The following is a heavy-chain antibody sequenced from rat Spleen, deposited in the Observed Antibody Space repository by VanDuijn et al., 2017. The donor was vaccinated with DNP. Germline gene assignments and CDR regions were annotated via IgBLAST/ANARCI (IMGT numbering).Heavy chain of an antibody. J-gene: IGHJ3*01. CDR2: ISTSGSRN. CDR1: GFIFSNYY. CDR3: AARYSSSWFAY. V-gene: IGHV5-25*01. D-gene: IGHD1-2*01. Sequence: EVQLVESGGGLVQPGRSMKLSCAASGFIFSNYYMAWVRQAPKKGLEWVATISTSGSRNYYPDSVKGRFTISRDNAKSSLYLQMNSLRSEDTATYYCAARYSSSWFAYWGQGTLVTVSS.